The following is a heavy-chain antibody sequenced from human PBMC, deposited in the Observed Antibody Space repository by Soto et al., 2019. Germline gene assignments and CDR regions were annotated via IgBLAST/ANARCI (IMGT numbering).Heavy chain of an antibody. J-gene: IGHJ6*03. D-gene: IGHD6-13*01. V-gene: IGHV3-33*01. Sequence: PGGSLRLSCAASGFTFSSYGMHWVRQAPGKGLEWVAVIWYDGSNKYYADSVKGRFTISRDNSKNTLYLQMNSLRAEDTAVYYCARQQLVFLSPKIYYYYYMDVWGKGTTVTVS. CDR3: ARQQLVFLSPKIYYYYYMDV. CDR1: GFTFSSYG. CDR2: IWYDGSNK.